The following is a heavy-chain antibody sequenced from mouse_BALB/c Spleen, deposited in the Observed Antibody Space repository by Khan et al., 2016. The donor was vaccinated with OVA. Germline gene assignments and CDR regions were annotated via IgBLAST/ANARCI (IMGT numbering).Heavy chain of an antibody. CDR1: GYSITSDYA. D-gene: IGHD1-1*01. CDR2: ISYSGNT. Sequence: EVKLLESGPGLVKPSQSLSLTCTVTGYSITSDYAWNWIRQFPGNKLEWMGFISYSGNTNYNPSLKSRISITRDTSKNQFFLQLNSVTTEDTATYYCARVYGGYFDYWGQGTILTVSA. V-gene: IGHV3-2*02. CDR3: ARVYGGYFDY. J-gene: IGHJ2*01.